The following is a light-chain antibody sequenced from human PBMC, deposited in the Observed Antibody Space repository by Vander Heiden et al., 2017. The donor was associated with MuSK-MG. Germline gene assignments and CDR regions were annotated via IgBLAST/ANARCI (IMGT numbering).Light chain of an antibody. CDR1: QSVSSY. CDR3: QRRSNSPTWT. J-gene: IGKJ1*01. V-gene: IGKV3-11*01. CDR2: DAS. Sequence: EIVLTQSPATLSLSPGERATLSCMASQSVSSYLAWYQQKPGQATRLLIYDASNVDIGIPVRLTGSYSGTGFTLTISSLKPEDFAVYSCQRRSNSPTWTFGQGTKVEIK.